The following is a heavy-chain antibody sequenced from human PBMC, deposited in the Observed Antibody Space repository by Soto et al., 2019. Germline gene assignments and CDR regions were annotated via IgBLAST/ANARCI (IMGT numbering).Heavy chain of an antibody. D-gene: IGHD6-19*01. CDR2: ISYDGSNK. CDR3: AKEHPPNIGVGDYFDY. J-gene: IGHJ4*02. CDR1: GFTFSSYG. Sequence: QVQLVESGGGVVQPGRSLRLSCAASGFTFSSYGMHWVRQAPGKGLEWVAVISYDGSNKYYADSVKGRFTISRDNSKNTLYLQMNSLRAEDTAVYYCAKEHPPNIGVGDYFDYWGQGTLVTVSS. V-gene: IGHV3-30*18.